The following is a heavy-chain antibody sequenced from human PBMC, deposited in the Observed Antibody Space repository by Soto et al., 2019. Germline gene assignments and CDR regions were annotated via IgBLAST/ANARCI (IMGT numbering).Heavy chain of an antibody. CDR3: AREQVRCSGGSCYGDFDY. CDR1: GFTFSSYG. J-gene: IGHJ4*02. D-gene: IGHD2-15*01. Sequence: PGGSLRLSCAASGFTFSSYGMHWVRQAPGKGLEWVAVIWYDGSNKYYADSVKGRFTISRDNSKNTLYLQMNSLRAEDTAVYYCAREQVRCSGGSCYGDFDYWGQGTLVTVSS. V-gene: IGHV3-33*01. CDR2: IWYDGSNK.